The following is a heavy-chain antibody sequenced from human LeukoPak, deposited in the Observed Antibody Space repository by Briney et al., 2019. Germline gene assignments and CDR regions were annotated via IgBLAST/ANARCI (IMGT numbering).Heavy chain of an antibody. Sequence: PGGSLRLSCAASGFTFNSYALSWVRQAPGKGLEWVGRIKSKTDGGTTDYAAPVKGRFTISRDDSKNTLYLQMNSLKTEDTAVYYCTTRLRYFDWTIYDFDYWGQGTLVTVSS. CDR2: IKSKTDGGTT. CDR3: TTRLRYFDWTIYDFDY. V-gene: IGHV3-15*01. CDR1: GFTFNSYA. J-gene: IGHJ4*02. D-gene: IGHD3-9*01.